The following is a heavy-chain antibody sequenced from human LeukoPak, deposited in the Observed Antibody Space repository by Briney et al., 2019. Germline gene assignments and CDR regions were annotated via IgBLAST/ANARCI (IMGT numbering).Heavy chain of an antibody. CDR1: GGSISSGDHY. D-gene: IGHD5-24*01. V-gene: IGHV4-30-4*01. Sequence: PSETLSLTCTVSGGSISSGDHYWSWIRQPPGKGLEWIGYIYYSGSTYYNPSLKSRVTISVDTSKNQFSLKLSSVTAADTAVYYCARVQLRDGYNHYESRWGQGTLVTVSS. J-gene: IGHJ4*02. CDR2: IYYSGST. CDR3: ARVQLRDGYNHYESR.